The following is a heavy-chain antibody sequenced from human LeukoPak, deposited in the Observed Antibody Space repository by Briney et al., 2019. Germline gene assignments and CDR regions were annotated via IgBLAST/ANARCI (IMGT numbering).Heavy chain of an antibody. CDR2: IKQDGSEK. CDR1: GFTFSSYW. D-gene: IGHD7-27*01. J-gene: IGHJ4*02. Sequence: GGSLRLSCAASGFTFSSYWMSWVRRAPGKGLEWVANIKQDGSEKYYVDSVKGRFTISRDNAKNSLYLQMNSLRAEVTAVYYCARDSSNWDFDYWGQGTLVTVSS. CDR3: ARDSSNWDFDY. V-gene: IGHV3-7*01.